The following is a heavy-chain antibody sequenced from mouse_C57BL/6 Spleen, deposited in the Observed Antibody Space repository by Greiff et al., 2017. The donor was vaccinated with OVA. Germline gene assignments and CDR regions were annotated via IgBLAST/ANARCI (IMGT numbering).Heavy chain of an antibody. Sequence: VKLQQSGAELVKPGASVKMSCTASGYTFNSSCITWVKQRPGQGLEWIGGIYPGSGSTNYNEKFKSKAPLTVDQSSSTASMQLSSLTSEDSAVFYSAEEYDNYGYDYYALDYWGQGTSVTVSS. CDR1: GYTFNSSC. D-gene: IGHD2-2*01. V-gene: IGHV1-55*01. CDR2: IYPGSGST. CDR3: AEEYDNYGYDYYALDY. J-gene: IGHJ4*01.